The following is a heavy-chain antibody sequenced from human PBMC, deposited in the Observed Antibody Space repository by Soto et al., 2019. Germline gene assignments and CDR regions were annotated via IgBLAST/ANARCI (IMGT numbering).Heavy chain of an antibody. V-gene: IGHV3-21*01. CDR2: ISSSSSYI. CDR1: GFTFSSYS. J-gene: IGHJ4*02. Sequence: PGGFLRLSCAASGFTFSSYSMNWVRQAPGKGLEWVSSISSSSSYIYYADSVKGRFTISRDNAKNSLYLQMNSLRAEDTAVYYCARVLGYCSGGSCYPDDYWGQGTLVTVSS. CDR3: ARVLGYCSGGSCYPDDY. D-gene: IGHD2-15*01.